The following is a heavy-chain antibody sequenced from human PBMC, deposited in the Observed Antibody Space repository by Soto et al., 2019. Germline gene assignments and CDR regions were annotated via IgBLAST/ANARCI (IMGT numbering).Heavy chain of an antibody. CDR1: GFNFTNAW. Sequence: GGSLRLSCAASGFNFTNAWMSWVRQAPGKGLEWVGRIKSNSDGGTTDNAAPVKGRFTISRDDSENTVYLQMNSLKTEDTAVYYCTTTREFWGRGTLVTVSS. D-gene: IGHD3-10*01. CDR3: TTTREF. CDR2: IKSNSDGGTT. V-gene: IGHV3-15*01. J-gene: IGHJ4*02.